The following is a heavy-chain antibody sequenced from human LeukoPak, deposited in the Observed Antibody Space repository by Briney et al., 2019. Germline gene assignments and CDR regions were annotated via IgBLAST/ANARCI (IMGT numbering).Heavy chain of an antibody. V-gene: IGHV3-21*01. Sequence: PGGSLRLSCEASGFTFTTYSMTWVRQAPGKGLEWVSIISSGSSAIFSADALKGRFTISRDDAKNLLYLDMNSLRAEDTAVYYCARGPSYYGSGSYYSTYYFDYWGQGTLVTVSS. CDR3: ARGPSYYGSGSYYSTYYFDY. CDR1: GFTFTTYS. CDR2: ISSGSSAI. D-gene: IGHD3-10*01. J-gene: IGHJ4*02.